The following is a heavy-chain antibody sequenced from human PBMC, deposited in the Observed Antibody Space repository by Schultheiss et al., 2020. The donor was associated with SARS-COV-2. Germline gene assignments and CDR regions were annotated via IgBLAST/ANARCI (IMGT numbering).Heavy chain of an antibody. CDR2: INPNTRGT. CDR1: GGTFSSYA. Sequence: ASVKVSCKASGGTFSSYAMHWVRQAPGQGLEWMGRINPNTRGTNYAQEFQGRVTMTRDTSISTAYMELSRLRSDDTAVYYCARDHGDYENYYYGMDVWGQGTTVTVSS. CDR3: ARDHGDYENYYYGMDV. J-gene: IGHJ6*02. D-gene: IGHD4-17*01. V-gene: IGHV1-2*06.